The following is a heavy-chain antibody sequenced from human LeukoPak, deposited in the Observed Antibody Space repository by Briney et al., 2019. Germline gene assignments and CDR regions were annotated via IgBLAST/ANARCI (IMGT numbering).Heavy chain of an antibody. CDR1: GYSISSGYY. CDR3: ARGLYNWNFDY. Sequence: SETLSLTCTVSGYSISSGYYWGWIRQPPGKGLEWIGSIYHSGSTYYNPSLKSRVTISEDTSKNQFSLKLSSVTAADTAVYYCARGLYNWNFDYWGQGTLVTVSS. J-gene: IGHJ4*02. CDR2: IYHSGST. D-gene: IGHD1-20*01. V-gene: IGHV4-38-2*02.